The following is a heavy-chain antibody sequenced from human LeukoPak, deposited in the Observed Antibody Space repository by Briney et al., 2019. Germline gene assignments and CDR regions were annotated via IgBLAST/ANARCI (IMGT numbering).Heavy chain of an antibody. CDR3: ARHPRGSSRNGFDY. D-gene: IGHD6-6*01. V-gene: IGHV4-38-2*02. Sequence: PSETLSLTCTVSGYSISSGYYWGWIRQPPGKGLEWIGSIYHSGSTYYNPSLKSRVTISVDTSKNQFSLKLSSVTAADTAVYYCARHPRGSSRNGFDYWGQGTLVTVSS. CDR2: IYHSGST. CDR1: GYSISSGYY. J-gene: IGHJ4*02.